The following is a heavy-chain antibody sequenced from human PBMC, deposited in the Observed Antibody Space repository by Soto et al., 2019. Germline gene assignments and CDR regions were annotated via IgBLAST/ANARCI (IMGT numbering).Heavy chain of an antibody. J-gene: IGHJ4*02. D-gene: IGHD3-16*01. V-gene: IGHV4-59*01. CDR2: IYYSGST. CDR3: ARGRIKTHFDY. Sequence: SETLSLTCTVSGGSISSYYWSWIRQPPGKGLEWIGYIYYSGSTNYNPYIKSRVTISVDTSKNQFSLKLSSVTAADTAVYYCARGRIKTHFDYWGQGTLVTVSS. CDR1: GGSISSYY.